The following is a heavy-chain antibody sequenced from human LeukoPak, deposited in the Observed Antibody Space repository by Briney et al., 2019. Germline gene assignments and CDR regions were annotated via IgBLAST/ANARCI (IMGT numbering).Heavy chain of an antibody. CDR3: ARGPYGYNF. J-gene: IGHJ4*02. CDR2: INHSGGT. CDR1: GGSFSGYY. V-gene: IGHV4-34*01. Sequence: SETLSLTCAVYGGSFSGYYWSWIRQPPGKGLEWIGEINHSGGTNYNPSLKSRVTISVDTSKNQFSLKLSSVTAADTAVYYCARGPYGYNFWGQGTLVTVSS. D-gene: IGHD5-24*01.